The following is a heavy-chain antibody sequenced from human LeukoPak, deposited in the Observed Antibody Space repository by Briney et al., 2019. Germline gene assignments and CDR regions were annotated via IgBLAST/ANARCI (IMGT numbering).Heavy chain of an antibody. CDR3: AKVLSGMDV. CDR1: GFTFSSYG. CDR2: ISGSGGST. D-gene: IGHD2-15*01. Sequence: QSGGSLRLPCAASGFTFSSYGMSWVRQAPGKGLEWVSAISGSGGSTYYADSVKGRFTIPRDNSKNTLYLQMNSLRAEDTAVYYCAKVLSGMDVWGKGTTVTISS. V-gene: IGHV3-23*01. J-gene: IGHJ6*04.